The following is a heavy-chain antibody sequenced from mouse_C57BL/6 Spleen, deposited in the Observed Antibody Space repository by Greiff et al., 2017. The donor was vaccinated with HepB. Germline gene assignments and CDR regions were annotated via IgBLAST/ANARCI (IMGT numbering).Heavy chain of an antibody. D-gene: IGHD2-5*01. CDR1: GYTFTSYW. J-gene: IGHJ1*03. CDR2: IDPNSGGT. CDR3: ATSYYSNYNWYFDV. Sequence: QVQLKQPGAELVKPGASVKLSCKASGYTFTSYWMHWVKQRPGRGLEWIGRIDPNSGGTKYNEKFKSKATLTVDKPSSTAYMQLSSLTSEDSAVYYCATSYYSNYNWYFDVWGTGTTVTVSS. V-gene: IGHV1-72*01.